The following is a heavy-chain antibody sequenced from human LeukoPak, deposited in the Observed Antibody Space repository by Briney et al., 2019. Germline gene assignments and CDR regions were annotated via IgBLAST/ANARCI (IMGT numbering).Heavy chain of an antibody. V-gene: IGHV3-7*01. CDR3: AREGVTMIRGLNWDYYYMDV. CDR1: GFTFSSYW. J-gene: IGHJ6*03. Sequence: PGGSLRLSCAASGFTFSSYWMSWVRQAPGKGLEWVANIKQDGSEKYYVDSVKGRFTISRDNAKNSLYLQMNSLRAEDTAVYYCAREGVTMIRGLNWDYYYMDVWAKGPRSPTP. CDR2: IKQDGSEK. D-gene: IGHD3-10*01.